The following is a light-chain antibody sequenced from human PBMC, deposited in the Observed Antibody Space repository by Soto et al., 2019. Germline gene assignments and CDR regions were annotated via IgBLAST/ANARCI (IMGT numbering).Light chain of an antibody. J-gene: IGKJ1*01. CDR2: GAT. Sequence: EILLTQSPATLSVSPGETATLSCRASQNVLSDLAWYQQKPGQAPRLLVYGATTRATDAPAKFRGSGSGTEFSLTISSLQSEDFATCSWPRTFGQGSKVEI. CDR3: PRT. V-gene: IGKV3-15*01. CDR1: QNVLSD.